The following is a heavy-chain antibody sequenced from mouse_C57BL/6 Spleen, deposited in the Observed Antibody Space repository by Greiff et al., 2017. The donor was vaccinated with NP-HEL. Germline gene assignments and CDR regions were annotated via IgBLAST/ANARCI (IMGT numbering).Heavy chain of an antibody. Sequence: VKLVESGPGLVAPSQSLSITCTVSGFSLTSYGVDWVRQSPGKGLEWLGVIWGVGSTNYNSALKSRLSISKDNSKSQVFLKMNSLQTDDTAMYYCASDSPRGAMDYWGQGTSVTVSS. V-gene: IGHV2-6*01. CDR3: ASDSPRGAMDY. CDR1: GFSLTSYG. CDR2: IWGVGST. J-gene: IGHJ4*01.